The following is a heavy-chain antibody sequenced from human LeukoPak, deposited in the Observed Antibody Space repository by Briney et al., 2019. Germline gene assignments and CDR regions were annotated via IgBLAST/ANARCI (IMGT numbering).Heavy chain of an antibody. CDR3: AKDQSDKGSYAAFDY. CDR1: GFTFNTYA. Sequence: GGSLRLSCAASGFTFNTYAMNWVRQAPGKGLEWVSAISGSGDSTYYADSVKGRFTISRDNSKNTVYLQMNSPRAEDTAVYYCAKDQSDKGSYAAFDYWGQGTLVTVSS. V-gene: IGHV3-23*01. J-gene: IGHJ4*02. D-gene: IGHD3-10*01. CDR2: ISGSGDST.